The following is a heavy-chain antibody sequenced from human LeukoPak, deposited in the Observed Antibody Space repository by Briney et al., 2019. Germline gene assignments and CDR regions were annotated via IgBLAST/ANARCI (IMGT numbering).Heavy chain of an antibody. D-gene: IGHD3-22*01. CDR2: MNPNSGHT. CDR3: ARGLRDSSGREYFQH. V-gene: IGHV1-8*01. J-gene: IGHJ1*01. Sequence: ASVKVSCKASGYTFSSYDINWVRQATGQGLEWMGWMNPNSGHTGYAQKFQGRVTMTRNTSISTAYMELSSLRSEDTAVYYCARGLRDSSGREYFQHWGQGTLVTVSS. CDR1: GYTFSSYD.